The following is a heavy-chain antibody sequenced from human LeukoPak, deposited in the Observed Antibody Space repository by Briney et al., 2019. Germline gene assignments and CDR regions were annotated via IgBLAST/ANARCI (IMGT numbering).Heavy chain of an antibody. V-gene: IGHV1-2*06. D-gene: IGHD5-18*01. CDR1: GYTFTAYY. CDR3: ARDRSGYSYGEPLDY. CDR2: INSNTCGT. J-gene: IGHJ4*02. Sequence: GASVKVSCKASGYTFTAYYMHWVRQAPGQGLEWMGRINSNTCGTDYAQKFQDRVNMTRDTSISTVYMELSRVRSDDTAVYYCARDRSGYSYGEPLDYWGQGTVVIVSS.